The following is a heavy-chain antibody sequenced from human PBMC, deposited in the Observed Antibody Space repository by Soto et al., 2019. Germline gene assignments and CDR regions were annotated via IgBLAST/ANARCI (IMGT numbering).Heavy chain of an antibody. CDR3: GREGGGGRFGGGRALDY. Sequence: QVQLVQSGAEVKKPGASVKVSCKASGYTFTNYGISWVRQAPGQGLEWMGWISAYNGNTNYAQKFQGRVTTTTDTSTSTAYRERGSLSSDDTAVYSCGREGGGGRFGGGRALDYWGQGTLVTVSS. CDR1: GYTFTNYG. D-gene: IGHD3-16*01. CDR2: ISAYNGNT. J-gene: IGHJ4*02. V-gene: IGHV1-18*01.